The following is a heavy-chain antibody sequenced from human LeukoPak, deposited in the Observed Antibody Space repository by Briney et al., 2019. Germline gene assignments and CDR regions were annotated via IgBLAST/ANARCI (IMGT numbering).Heavy chain of an antibody. CDR3: ARAPILTGFYYMDV. Sequence: ASVKVSCKTSGYTFTGYYMHWVRQAPGQGLEWMGWINPNSGGTNYAQKFQGRVTMTRDTSISTAYMELSRLRSDDTAVYYCARAPILTGFYYMDVWGKGTTVTISS. D-gene: IGHD3-9*01. CDR1: GYTFTGYY. CDR2: INPNSGGT. J-gene: IGHJ6*03. V-gene: IGHV1-2*02.